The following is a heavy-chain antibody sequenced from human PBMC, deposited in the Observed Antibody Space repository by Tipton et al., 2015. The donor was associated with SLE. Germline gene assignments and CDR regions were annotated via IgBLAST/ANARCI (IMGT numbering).Heavy chain of an antibody. CDR2: ITQSGST. CDR1: GGSLSGFY. CDR3: ARCVLTRDIVASTGDAFDM. Sequence: AGLVKPSETLSLTCGVYGGSLSGFYWSWIRQTPGKGLEWIGEITQSGSTNYSPALKSRVTISVDTSKKQFSLKLRSVTAADTAVYYCARCVLTRDIVASTGDAFDMWGQGTMVIVSS. V-gene: IGHV4-34*01. J-gene: IGHJ3*02. D-gene: IGHD5-12*01.